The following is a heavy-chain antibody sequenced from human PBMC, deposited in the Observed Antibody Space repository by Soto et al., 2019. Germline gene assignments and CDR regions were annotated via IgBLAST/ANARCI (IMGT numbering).Heavy chain of an antibody. V-gene: IGHV1-69*02. J-gene: IGHJ6*03. CDR3: AWGGYCSSTSCYGEDYYYYMDV. Sequence: QVQLVQSGAEVKKPGSSVKVSCKASGGTFSSYTISWVRQAPGQGLEWMGRIIPILGIANYAQKFQGRVTFTADKSTSTAYMELGSLRSEDTAVYYCAWGGYCSSTSCYGEDYYYYMDVWGKGTTVTVSS. CDR1: GGTFSSYT. CDR2: IIPILGIA. D-gene: IGHD2-2*01.